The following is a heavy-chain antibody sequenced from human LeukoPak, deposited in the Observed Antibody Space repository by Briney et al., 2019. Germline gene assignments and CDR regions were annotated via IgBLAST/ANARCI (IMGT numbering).Heavy chain of an antibody. V-gene: IGHV4-39*01. D-gene: IGHD3-3*01. CDR1: GGSISSSSYY. Sequence: SETLSLTCTVSGGSISSSSYYWGWIRQPPGKGLEWIGNIYYSGSTYYNPSLKSRVTISVDTSKNQFSLKLSSVTAADTAVYYCASEYYDFWSGLHYFDYWGQGTLVTVSS. CDR3: ASEYYDFWSGLHYFDY. J-gene: IGHJ4*02. CDR2: IYYSGST.